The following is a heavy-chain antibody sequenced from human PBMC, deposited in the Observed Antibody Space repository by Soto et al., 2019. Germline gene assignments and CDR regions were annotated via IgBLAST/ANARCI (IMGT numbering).Heavy chain of an antibody. Sequence: GGSLRLSCAASGFTFSSYALHRVRQAPCKGLEWVAVISYDGSNKYYADSVKGRFTISRDNSKNTLYVQMNSLRAEDTAVYYCAKAISGYNAPLDYWGQGTLVTVSS. V-gene: IGHV3-30-3*01. J-gene: IGHJ4*02. CDR3: AKAISGYNAPLDY. CDR1: GFTFSSYA. D-gene: IGHD5-12*01. CDR2: ISYDGSNK.